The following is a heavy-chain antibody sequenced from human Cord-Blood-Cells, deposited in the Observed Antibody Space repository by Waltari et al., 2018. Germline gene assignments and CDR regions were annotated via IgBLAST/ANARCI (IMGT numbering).Heavy chain of an antibody. D-gene: IGHD6-13*01. CDR1: GYTFTGYY. CDR2: INPNRGGT. V-gene: IGHV1-2*02. Sequence: QVQLVQSGAEVKKPGASVKVSCKASGYTFTGYYMHWVRQAPGQGLEWMGWINPNRGGTNYAQKFQGRVTMTRDTSISTAYMELSRLRSDDTAVYYCAREGAYSSSFDYWGQGTLVTVSS. J-gene: IGHJ4*02. CDR3: AREGAYSSSFDY.